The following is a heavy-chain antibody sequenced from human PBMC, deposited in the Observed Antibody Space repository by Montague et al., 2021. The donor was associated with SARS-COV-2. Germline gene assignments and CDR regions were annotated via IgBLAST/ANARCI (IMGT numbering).Heavy chain of an antibody. D-gene: IGHD3/OR15-3a*01. CDR2: IYYSGST. Sequence: SETLSLTCTVSGGSISSYYWSWIRQPPGKGLEWIGYIYYSGSTNYNPSXXSRVTISVDTSKNQFSLKLSSVTAADTAVYYCARDSVGSSPEDWLGFDPWGQGTLVTVSS. J-gene: IGHJ5*02. V-gene: IGHV4-59*01. CDR1: GGSISSYY. CDR3: ARDSVGSSPEDWLGFDP.